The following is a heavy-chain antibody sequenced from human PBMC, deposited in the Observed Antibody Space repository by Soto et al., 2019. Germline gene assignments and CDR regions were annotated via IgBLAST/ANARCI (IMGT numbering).Heavy chain of an antibody. Sequence: GGSLRLSCTASGFTFSSYGMHWVRQAPGKGLEWVAVLSYDGSNEYYGDSVKGRFTISRDNSKSTVYLQMSSLRAEDTAVYFCARVANWNGYYYGMDVWGRGTTVTVSS. CDR1: GFTFSSYG. CDR3: ARVANWNGYYYGMDV. J-gene: IGHJ6*02. D-gene: IGHD1-1*01. V-gene: IGHV3-30*03. CDR2: LSYDGSNE.